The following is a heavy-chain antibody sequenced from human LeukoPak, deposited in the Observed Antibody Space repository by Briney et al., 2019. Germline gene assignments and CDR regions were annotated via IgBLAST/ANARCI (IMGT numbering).Heavy chain of an antibody. CDR1: GFTFSYYG. CDR2: LRFDGSNK. CDR3: AKVGSGGYSYGADYYYDYMDV. J-gene: IGHJ6*03. V-gene: IGHV3-30*02. Sequence: GGSLRLSCAASGFTFSYYGMHWVRQAPGKGLEWVAFLRFDGSNKYYADSVKGRFTISRDNSYNTLYLQMNSLRVEDTAVYYCAKVGSGGYSYGADYYYDYMDVWGKGTTVTISS. D-gene: IGHD5-18*01.